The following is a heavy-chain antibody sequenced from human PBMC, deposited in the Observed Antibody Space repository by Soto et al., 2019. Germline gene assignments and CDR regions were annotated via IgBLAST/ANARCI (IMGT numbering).Heavy chain of an antibody. CDR2: TYYRSKWYN. Sequence: QVQLQQSGPGLVKPSQTLSLTCAISGDSVSSNSAAWNWIRQSPSRGLEWLGRTYYRSKWYNDYAVSVESRITINPDTSKNQFSLQLNSVTPEDTAVYYCARGSIVATILQGPGGPYYYYGMDVWGQGTTVTVSS. D-gene: IGHD5-12*01. CDR3: ARGSIVATILQGPGGPYYYYGMDV. V-gene: IGHV6-1*01. CDR1: GDSVSSNSAA. J-gene: IGHJ6*02.